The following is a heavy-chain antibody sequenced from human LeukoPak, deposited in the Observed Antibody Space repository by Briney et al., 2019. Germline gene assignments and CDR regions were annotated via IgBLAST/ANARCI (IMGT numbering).Heavy chain of an antibody. CDR2: ISSDGVTT. V-gene: IGHV3-23*01. Sequence: GGSSRLSCAASGLTFNNYAMTWVGQTPRKGLEWVSSISSDGVTTSYADSVKGRFTISRDNSRNTLYLQMNGLRAEDTAIYYCAKYLRAARRIFDYWGQGNLVTVSS. CDR1: GLTFNNYA. D-gene: IGHD6-13*01. CDR3: AKYLRAARRIFDY. J-gene: IGHJ4*02.